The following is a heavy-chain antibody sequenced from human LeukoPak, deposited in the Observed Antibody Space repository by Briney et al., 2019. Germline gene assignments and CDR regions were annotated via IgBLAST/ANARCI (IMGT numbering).Heavy chain of an antibody. J-gene: IGHJ4*02. CDR1: GGSISSTTYS. CDR2: ISHSGST. D-gene: IGHD3-10*01. Sequence: SETLSLTCTVSGGSISSTTYSWGWIRQPPGKGPEWIESISHSGSTYYSPSLKSRVTISVDTSKNQFSLKLSSVTAADTAVFYCARLYYYGSGTLFDYWGQGTLVTVSS. CDR3: ARLYYYGSGTLFDY. V-gene: IGHV4-39*01.